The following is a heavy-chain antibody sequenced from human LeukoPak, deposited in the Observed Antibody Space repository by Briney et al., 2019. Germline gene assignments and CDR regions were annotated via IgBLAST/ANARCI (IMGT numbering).Heavy chain of an antibody. CDR2: IYSGGST. CDR1: GFTVSSNY. Sequence: GGSLRLSCAASGFTVSSNYMSWVRQAPGKGLEWVSIIYSGGSTYYADSVKGRFTVSRDNSKNTLSLQMNSLREEDTAVYYCARGQTGTPHYYYGMDVWGQGTTVTVSS. J-gene: IGHJ6*02. CDR3: ARGQTGTPHYYYGMDV. V-gene: IGHV3-53*01. D-gene: IGHD3-10*01.